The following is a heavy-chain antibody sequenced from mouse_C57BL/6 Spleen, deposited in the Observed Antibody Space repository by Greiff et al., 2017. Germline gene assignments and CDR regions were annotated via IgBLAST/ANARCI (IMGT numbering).Heavy chain of an antibody. CDR2: ILPGRGST. J-gene: IGHJ2*01. CDR3: ARSLDY. V-gene: IGHV1-9*01. CDR1: GYTFTGYW. Sequence: QVQLKQSGAELMKPGASVKLSCKATGYTFTGYWIEWVKQRPGHGLEWIGEILPGRGSTNYNEKFKGKATLTAETSSNTAYMQLSSLTTEDSAIYYCARSLDYWGQGTTLTVAS.